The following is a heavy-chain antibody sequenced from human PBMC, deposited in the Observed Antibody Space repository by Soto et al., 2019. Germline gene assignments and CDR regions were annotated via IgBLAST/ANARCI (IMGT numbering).Heavy chain of an antibody. D-gene: IGHD3-22*01. Sequence: QVQLVQSGAEVKKPGSSVKVSCKASGGTFSSYAISWVRQAPGQGLEWMGGIIPIFGTANYAQKFQGRVTITADKSTSTAYMELSSLRSEDTAVYYCASELYYYDSSGDPTPFDYWGQGTLVTVSS. CDR2: IIPIFGTA. CDR1: GGTFSSYA. J-gene: IGHJ4*02. V-gene: IGHV1-69*06. CDR3: ASELYYYDSSGDPTPFDY.